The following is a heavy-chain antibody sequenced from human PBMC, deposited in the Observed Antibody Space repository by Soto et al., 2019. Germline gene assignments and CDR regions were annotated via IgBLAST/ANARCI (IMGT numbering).Heavy chain of an antibody. J-gene: IGHJ4*02. CDR1: GGSVSSGSYY. Sequence: SETLSLTCTVAGGSVSSGSYYWSWIRQPPGKGLEWIGYIYYSGSTNYNPSLKSRVTISVDTSKNQFSLKLSSVTAADTAVYYCARDSPRNYDSSGPYDYWGQGTLVTVSS. D-gene: IGHD3-22*01. V-gene: IGHV4-61*01. CDR2: IYYSGST. CDR3: ARDSPRNYDSSGPYDY.